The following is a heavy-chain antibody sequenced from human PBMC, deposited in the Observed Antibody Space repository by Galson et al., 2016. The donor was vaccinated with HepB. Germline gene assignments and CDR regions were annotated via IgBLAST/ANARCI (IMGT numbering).Heavy chain of an antibody. J-gene: IGHJ6*02. D-gene: IGHD3-10*01. Sequence: SVKVSCKASGYTFINYYMHWVRQAPGQGLEWMGIGNPRTGSTSYAQKFQDRVTVTRGMSTGTSYMELSSLRSEDTAVCYCARDRGSNSLKGYGMDVWGQGTTVTVSS. CDR3: ARDRGSNSLKGYGMDV. CDR1: GYTFINYY. V-gene: IGHV1-46*01. CDR2: GNPRTGST.